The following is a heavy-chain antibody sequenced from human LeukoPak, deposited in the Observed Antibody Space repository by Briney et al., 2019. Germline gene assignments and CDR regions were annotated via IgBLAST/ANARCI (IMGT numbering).Heavy chain of an antibody. CDR3: ARAGYSGYPPQDDAFDI. CDR2: INPNSGGT. V-gene: IGHV1-2*02. CDR1: GYTFTGYY. J-gene: IGHJ3*02. D-gene: IGHD5-12*01. Sequence: ASVKVSCKASGYTFTGYYMHWVRQAPGQGLEWMGWINPNSGGTNYAQKIQGRVTMTRDTSISTAYMELSRLRSDDTAVYYCARAGYSGYPPQDDAFDIWGQGTMVTVSS.